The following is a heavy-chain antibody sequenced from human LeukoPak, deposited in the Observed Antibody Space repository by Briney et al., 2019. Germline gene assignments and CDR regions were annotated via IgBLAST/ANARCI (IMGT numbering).Heavy chain of an antibody. CDR3: ARGGIAVAGDDL. D-gene: IGHD6-19*01. V-gene: IGHV4-39*01. CDR1: GGSISSSSYY. CDR2: IYYTGST. J-gene: IGHJ4*02. Sequence: SETLSLTCTVSGGSISSSSYYWGWIRQPPGKGLEWIGSIYYTGSTYYNPSLKSRVTISVDTSKNQFSLKLSSVTAADTAVYYCARGGIAVAGDDLWGQGTLVTVST.